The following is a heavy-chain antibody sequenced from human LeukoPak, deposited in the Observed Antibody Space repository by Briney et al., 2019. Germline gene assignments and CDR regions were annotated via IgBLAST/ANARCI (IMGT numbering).Heavy chain of an antibody. CDR3: AKDDYDSSGYYY. CDR1: GFTFSDYS. CDR2: ISTSSTTI. Sequence: GGSLRLSCAASGFTFSDYSMNWVRQAPGKGLEWVSYISTSSTTIYYADSVKGRFTISRDNSKNTLYLQMNSLRAEDTAVYYCAKDDYDSSGYYYWGQGTLVTVSS. J-gene: IGHJ4*02. D-gene: IGHD3-22*01. V-gene: IGHV3-48*01.